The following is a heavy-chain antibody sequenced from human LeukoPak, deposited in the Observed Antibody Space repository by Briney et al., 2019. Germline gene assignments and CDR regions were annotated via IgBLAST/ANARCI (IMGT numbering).Heavy chain of an antibody. CDR3: ARAPLYGSGSYYSYYYYYGMDA. J-gene: IGHJ6*02. CDR2: INHSGST. D-gene: IGHD3-10*01. Sequence: PSETLSLTCAVYGGSFSGYYWSWIRQPPGKGLEWIGEINHSGSTNYNPSLKSRVTISVDTSKNQFSLKLSSVTAADTAVYYCARAPLYGSGSYYSYYYYYGMDAWGQGTTVTVSS. CDR1: GGSFSGYY. V-gene: IGHV4-34*01.